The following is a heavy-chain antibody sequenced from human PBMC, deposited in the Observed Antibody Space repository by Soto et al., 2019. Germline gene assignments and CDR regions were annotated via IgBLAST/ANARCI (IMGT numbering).Heavy chain of an antibody. CDR3: ARHGFGPLHGLVDV. V-gene: IGHV4-59*08. CDR1: GGSITNYY. J-gene: IGHJ6*02. D-gene: IGHD3-10*01. CDR2: IQYNGYS. Sequence: QVQLQESGPGLVKPSETLSLTCTVSGGSITNYYCSWFRQPPGKGLEWIGYIQYNGYSAYNLSLKRRVPMSMDTSKTQFPLMVGSVTATDTAVYYCARHGFGPLHGLVDVWGQGTTVIVSS.